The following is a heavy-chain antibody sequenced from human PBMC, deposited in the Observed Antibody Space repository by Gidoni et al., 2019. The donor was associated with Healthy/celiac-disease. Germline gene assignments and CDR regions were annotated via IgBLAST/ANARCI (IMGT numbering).Heavy chain of an antibody. CDR1: GFTFSSYG. V-gene: IGHV3-33*01. CDR3: ARDRSGVFDY. D-gene: IGHD3-3*01. J-gene: IGHJ4*02. Sequence: QVQLVESGGGVVQPGRSLRLPCAASGFTFSSYGMDWVRQAPGKGLEWVAVIWYDGSNKYYADSVKGRFTISRDNSKNTLYLQMNSLRAEDTAVYYCARDRSGVFDYWGQGTLVTVSS. CDR2: IWYDGSNK.